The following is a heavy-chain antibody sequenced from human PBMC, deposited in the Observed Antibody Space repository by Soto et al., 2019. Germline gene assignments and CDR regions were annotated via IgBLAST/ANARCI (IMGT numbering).Heavy chain of an antibody. CDR2: ISWNSRNK. J-gene: IGHJ4*02. CDR1: GFTFDDYT. D-gene: IGHD3-3*01. Sequence: EVQLVESGGVAVQPGGSLTLSCAASGFTFDDYTMHWVRQAPGKGLEWVSLISWNSRNKYYADSVKGRFTISRDNNENSLYLQMSSLRTEDTGMYYCAKEMGEWLPPDSWGQGTQVTVSS. V-gene: IGHV3-43*01. CDR3: AKEMGEWLPPDS.